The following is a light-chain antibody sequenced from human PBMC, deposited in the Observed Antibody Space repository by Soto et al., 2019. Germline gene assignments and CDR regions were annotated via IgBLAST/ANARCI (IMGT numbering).Light chain of an antibody. CDR3: QQYGSSLMYT. V-gene: IGKV3-20*01. CDR1: QSVSSSY. CDR2: GAS. J-gene: IGKJ2*01. Sequence: EIVSTQSPGTLSLSPGERATLSCRASQSVSSSYLAWYQQKPGQAPRLLIYGASSRATGIPDRFSGSGSGTDFTLTISRLEPEDFAVYYCQQYGSSLMYTFGQGTKVDIK.